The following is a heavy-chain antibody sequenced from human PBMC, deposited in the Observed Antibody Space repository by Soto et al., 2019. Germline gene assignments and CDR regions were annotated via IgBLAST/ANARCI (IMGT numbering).Heavy chain of an antibody. Sequence: QVQLQESGPGLVKPSQTLSLTCTVSGASISNGDYYWSWIRQHPGKGLEWIGYLYYSGSTYYNPSLKSRVTISVDTSKNQFSLKLSSVTAADTAVYYCASIYDSSGYYYGNNRFDPWGQGTLVTVSS. CDR3: ASIYDSSGYYYGNNRFDP. CDR1: GASISNGDYY. CDR2: LYYSGST. V-gene: IGHV4-31*03. J-gene: IGHJ5*02. D-gene: IGHD3-22*01.